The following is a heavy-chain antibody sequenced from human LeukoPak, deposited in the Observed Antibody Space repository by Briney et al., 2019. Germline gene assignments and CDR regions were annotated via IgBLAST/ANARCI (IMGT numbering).Heavy chain of an antibody. CDR2: IYHSGST. V-gene: IGHV4-38-2*02. Sequence: SETLSLTCTVSGYSISSGYYWGWIRQPPGKGLEWIGSIYHSGSTYYNPSLKSRVTISVDTSKNQFSLKLSSVTAADTAVYYCASYGSGSYFGYWGQGTLVTVSS. CDR3: ASYGSGSYFGY. J-gene: IGHJ4*02. D-gene: IGHD3-10*01. CDR1: GYSISSGYY.